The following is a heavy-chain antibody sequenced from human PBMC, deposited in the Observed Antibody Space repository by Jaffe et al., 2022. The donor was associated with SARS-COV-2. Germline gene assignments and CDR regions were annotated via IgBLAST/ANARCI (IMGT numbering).Heavy chain of an antibody. J-gene: IGHJ2*01. V-gene: IGHV4-39*01. CDR2: ISYSGSIYYSGRV. CDR1: GDSISSSTYY. CDR3: ARHGRNCGGDCYSWYLDL. Sequence: QLQLQESGPGLVKPSETLSLTCTVSGDSISSSTYYWGWIRQPPGKGLEWIGSISYSGSIYYSGRVFYNPSLKSRVTISVDTSKNQFSLRLSSVTAADTAVYYCARHGRNCGGDCYSWYLDLWGRGTLVTVSS. D-gene: IGHD2-21*02.